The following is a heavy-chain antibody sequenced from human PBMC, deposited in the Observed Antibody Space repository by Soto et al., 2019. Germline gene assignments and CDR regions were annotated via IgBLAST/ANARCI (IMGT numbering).Heavy chain of an antibody. CDR3: VRPDAYYYGSGSLSYYYYYGMDV. V-gene: IGHV1-69*13. Sequence: AASVKVSCKASGGTFSSCAISWVRQAPGQGLEWMGGIIPIFGTANYAQKFQGRVTITADESTSTAYMELSSLRSEDTAVYYCVRPDAYYYGSGSLSYYYYYGMDVWGQGTTVTVSS. D-gene: IGHD3-10*01. CDR2: IIPIFGTA. J-gene: IGHJ6*02. CDR1: GGTFSSCA.